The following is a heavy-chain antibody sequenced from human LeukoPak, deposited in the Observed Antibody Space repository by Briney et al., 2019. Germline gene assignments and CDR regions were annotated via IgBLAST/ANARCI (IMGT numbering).Heavy chain of an antibody. Sequence: SETLSLTCTVSGGSISSCYWSWIRQPPGKGLEWIGYIYYSGSTNYSPSLKSRVTISADTSKNQFSLKLSSVTAADTAAYYCARGNDFWSGEAACWFDPWGQGTLVTVSS. CDR2: IYYSGST. J-gene: IGHJ5*02. CDR3: ARGNDFWSGEAACWFDP. D-gene: IGHD3-3*01. CDR1: GGSISSCY. V-gene: IGHV4-59*01.